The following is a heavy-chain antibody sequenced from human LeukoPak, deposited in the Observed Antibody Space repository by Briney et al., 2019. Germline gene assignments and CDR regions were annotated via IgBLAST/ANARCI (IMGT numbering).Heavy chain of an antibody. Sequence: GGSLRLSCVVSGFTFSSHWMSWVRQAPGKGREGVANIKQGGSETYYVDSVRGRFTISRDNAKNSLHLQMNSLRAEDTAVYYCARDSGTWSWSGGYFDYWGQGTLVTVSS. CDR1: GFTFSSHW. CDR3: ARDSGTWSWSGGYFDY. CDR2: IKQGGSET. D-gene: IGHD3-10*01. J-gene: IGHJ4*02. V-gene: IGHV3-7*01.